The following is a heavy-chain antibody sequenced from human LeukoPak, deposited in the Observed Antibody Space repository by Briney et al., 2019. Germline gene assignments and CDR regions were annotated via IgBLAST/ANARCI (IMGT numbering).Heavy chain of an antibody. D-gene: IGHD5-12*01. V-gene: IGHV1-69*04. CDR3: ARDPVVATTGPYYYYGMDV. J-gene: IGHJ6*02. CDR2: IIPIFGIA. Sequence: SVKVSCKASGGTVSSYAISWVRQAPGQGLEWMGRIIPIFGIANYAQKFQGRVTITADKSTSTAYMELSSLRSEDTAAYYCARDPVVATTGPYYYYGMDVWGQGTTVTVSS. CDR1: GGTVSSYA.